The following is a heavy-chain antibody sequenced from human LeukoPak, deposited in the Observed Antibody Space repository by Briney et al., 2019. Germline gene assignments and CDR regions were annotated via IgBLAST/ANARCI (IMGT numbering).Heavy chain of an antibody. Sequence: SETLSLTCTVSGYSISSGYYWGWIRQPPGKGLEWIGSIYHSGSTYYNPSLKSRVTISVDTSKNQLSLKLSSVTAADTAVYYCATWEVAGPFDYWGQGTLVTVSS. CDR1: GYSISSGYY. J-gene: IGHJ4*02. CDR2: IYHSGST. V-gene: IGHV4-38-2*02. D-gene: IGHD6-19*01. CDR3: ATWEVAGPFDY.